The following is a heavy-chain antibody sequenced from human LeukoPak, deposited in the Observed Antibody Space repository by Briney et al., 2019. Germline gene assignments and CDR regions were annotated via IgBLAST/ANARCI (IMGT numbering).Heavy chain of an antibody. CDR3: ARETSPYSGSYYYYGMDV. Sequence: RGSLRLSCAASGFAFSDHYMDCVRQAPGKGLEWVGRTREKANSYTTEYTPSVKGRFTISRDDSKTSLYLQMNSLKPEDTAVYYCARETSPYSGSYYYYGMDVWGQGTTVTVSS. D-gene: IGHD1-26*01. V-gene: IGHV3-72*01. CDR2: TREKANSYTT. J-gene: IGHJ6*02. CDR1: GFAFSDHY.